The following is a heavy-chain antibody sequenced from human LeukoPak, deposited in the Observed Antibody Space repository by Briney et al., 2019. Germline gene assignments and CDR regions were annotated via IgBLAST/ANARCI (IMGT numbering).Heavy chain of an antibody. CDR3: AKDPRLTDYDFWSGPDDYYGMDV. V-gene: IGHV3-23*01. CDR2: ISGSGGST. J-gene: IGHJ6*02. CDR1: GFTFSSYA. D-gene: IGHD3-3*01. Sequence: GGSLRLSCAASGFTFSSYAMSWVRQAPGKGLEWVSAISGSGGSTYYADSAKGRFTISRDNSKNTLYLQMNSLRAEDTAVYYCAKDPRLTDYDFWSGPDDYYGMDVWGQGTTVTVSS.